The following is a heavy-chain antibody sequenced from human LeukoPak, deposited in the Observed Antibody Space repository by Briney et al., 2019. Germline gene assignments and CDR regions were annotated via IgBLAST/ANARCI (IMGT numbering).Heavy chain of an antibody. CDR2: ISAYNGNT. V-gene: IGHV1-18*01. Sequence: ASVKVSCKASGGTFSSYAISWVRQAPGQGLEWMGWISAYNGNTNYAQKLQGRVTMTTDTSTSTAYMELRSLRSDDTAVYYCARDPRTRITFGGVIVIPGGMHYYYYGMDVWGQGTTVTVSS. CDR1: GGTFSSYA. D-gene: IGHD3-16*02. J-gene: IGHJ6*02. CDR3: ARDPRTRITFGGVIVIPGGMHYYYYGMDV.